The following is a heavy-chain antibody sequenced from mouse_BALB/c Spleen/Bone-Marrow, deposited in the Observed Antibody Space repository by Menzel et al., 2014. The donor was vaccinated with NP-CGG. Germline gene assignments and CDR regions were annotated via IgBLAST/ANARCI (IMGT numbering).Heavy chain of an antibody. CDR1: GFNIKDTY. D-gene: IGHD1-1*01. J-gene: IGHJ4*01. CDR3: ARKLRLYAMDY. Sequence: VQLKESGAELVKPGASVKLSCTASGFNIKDTYMHWVKQRPEQGLEWIGRIEPANDNARYDPKFQGKATITADTSSNTAYLQLSSLTSEYTAVYCCARKLRLYAMDYWGQGTSVTVSS. V-gene: IGHV14-3*02. CDR2: IEPANDNA.